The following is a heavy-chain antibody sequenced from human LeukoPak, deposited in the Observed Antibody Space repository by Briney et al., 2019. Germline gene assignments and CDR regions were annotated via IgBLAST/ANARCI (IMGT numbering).Heavy chain of an antibody. V-gene: IGHV4-59*01. J-gene: IGHJ3*02. CDR3: ALSARYGSGSYYAFDI. CDR1: GGSITSYY. D-gene: IGHD3-10*01. Sequence: SETLSLTCTVSGGSITSYYWSWIRQPPGKGLEWIGYIYYSGSTNYNPSLKSRVTISVDTSKNQFSLKLSSVTAADTAVYYCALSARYGSGSYYAFDIWGQGTMVTVSS. CDR2: IYYSGST.